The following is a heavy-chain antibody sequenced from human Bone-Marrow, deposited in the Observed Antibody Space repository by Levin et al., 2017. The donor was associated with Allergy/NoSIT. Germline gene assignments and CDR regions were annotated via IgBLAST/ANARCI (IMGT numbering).Heavy chain of an antibody. J-gene: IGHJ4*02. CDR1: GFSVGNNY. CDR3: SRKTDTKTPGDY. V-gene: IGHV3-53*01. D-gene: IGHD1-14*01. CDR2: IYSGGSGGST. Sequence: QAGGSLRLSCAASGFSVGNNYMSWVRQAPGKGPEWVAVIYSGGSGGSTKYADSVKGRFTVSRDNSKNTLYLQMNSLRVDDTAVYYCSRKTDTKTPGDYWGQGTLVTVSS.